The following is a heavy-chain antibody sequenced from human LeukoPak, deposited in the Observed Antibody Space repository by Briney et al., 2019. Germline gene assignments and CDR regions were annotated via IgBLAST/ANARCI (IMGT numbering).Heavy chain of an antibody. D-gene: IGHD3-22*01. CDR2: MNPNSGNT. CDR1: GYTFTGYY. J-gene: IGHJ6*03. CDR3: AXGKYYYDSSGYYSSDYYYYMDV. Sequence: ASVKVSCKASGYTFTGYYMHWVRQAPGQGLEWMGWMNPNSGNTGYAQKFQGRVTITRNTSISTAYMELSSLRSEDTAVYYCAXGKYYYDSSGYYSSDYYYYMDVWGKGTTVTVSS. V-gene: IGHV1-8*03.